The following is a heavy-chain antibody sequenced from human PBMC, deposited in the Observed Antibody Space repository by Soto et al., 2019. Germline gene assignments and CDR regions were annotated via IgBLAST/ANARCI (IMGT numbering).Heavy chain of an antibody. CDR3: AKGRYDFWSPYYFDS. D-gene: IGHD3-3*01. CDR2: ITWNSRVL. CDR1: GLNFDDFA. J-gene: IGHJ4*02. V-gene: IGHV3-9*01. Sequence: GGSLRLSCVGTGLNFDDFAMHWVRQAPGKGLEWVSGITWNSRVLAYADSVKGRFTISRDNARNSLYLQMDSLRDEDTALYYCAKGRYDFWSPYYFDSWGQGTLVTVYS.